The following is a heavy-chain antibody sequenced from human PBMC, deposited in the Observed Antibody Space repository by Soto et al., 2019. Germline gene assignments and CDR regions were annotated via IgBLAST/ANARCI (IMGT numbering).Heavy chain of an antibody. CDR1: GFTFSSYA. CDR2: ISGSGGST. D-gene: IGHD2-2*01. J-gene: IGHJ4*02. V-gene: IGHV3-23*01. Sequence: GGSLRLSCAASGFTFSSYAMSWVRQAPGKGLEWVSAISGSGGSTYYADSVKGRFTISRDNSKNTLYLQMNSLRAEDTAVYYCAKVIVVVPAAIERGFDYWGQGTLVTVSS. CDR3: AKVIVVVPAAIERGFDY.